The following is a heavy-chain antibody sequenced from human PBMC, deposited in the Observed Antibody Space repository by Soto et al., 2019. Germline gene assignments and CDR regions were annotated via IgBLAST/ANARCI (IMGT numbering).Heavy chain of an antibody. CDR1: GFTFSSYA. CDR3: ARVYSSSPGGYFDY. CDR2: ISYDGSNK. V-gene: IGHV3-30-3*01. Sequence: QVQLVESGGGVVQPGRSLRLSCAASGFTFSSYAMHWVRQAPGKGLEWVAVISYDGSNKYYADSVKGRFTISRDNSKNTLSLQMNSLRAEDTAVYYCARVYSSSPGGYFDYWGQGTLVTVSS. J-gene: IGHJ4*02. D-gene: IGHD6-13*01.